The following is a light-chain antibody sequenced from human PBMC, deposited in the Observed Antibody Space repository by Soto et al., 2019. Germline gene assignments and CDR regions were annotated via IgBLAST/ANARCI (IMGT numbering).Light chain of an antibody. CDR1: QSVSSSY. Sequence: EIVLTQSPGTLSLSPGERATLSCRASQSVSSSYLAWYQQKPGQAPRLLIYGASSRATGIPDRFSGSGSGTDFTLTISRLEPEAFAVYYCQQYGISPVTFGLGTRLEIK. CDR2: GAS. J-gene: IGKJ5*01. CDR3: QQYGISPVT. V-gene: IGKV3-20*01.